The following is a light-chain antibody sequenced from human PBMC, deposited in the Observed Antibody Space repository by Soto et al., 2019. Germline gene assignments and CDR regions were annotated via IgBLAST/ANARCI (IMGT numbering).Light chain of an antibody. CDR1: QGLSSD. Sequence: DIQLTQSPSFLSASVGDRVTITCRASQGLSSDLAWYQQKPGKAPKLLIYAASTLQSGVPSRFSGSRYGTEFTLTISSLQPEDFATNYCQQLNSYPITFGQGTRLEI. V-gene: IGKV1-9*01. CDR2: AAS. J-gene: IGKJ5*01. CDR3: QQLNSYPIT.